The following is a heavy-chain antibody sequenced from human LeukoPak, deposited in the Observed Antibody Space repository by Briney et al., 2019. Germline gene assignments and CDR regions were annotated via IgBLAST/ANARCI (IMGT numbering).Heavy chain of an antibody. D-gene: IGHD2-2*01. CDR2: IVSSSGNI. CDR1: GFTFSSYS. Sequence: GGALRLSCAASGFTFSSYSMNWVRQAPGKGLEWISYIVSSSGNIYYADSVKGRFTISRDNAKNSLYLQMNSLRGEDTAVYYCARDSPADYWGQGTLVIVSS. J-gene: IGHJ4*02. V-gene: IGHV3-48*04. CDR3: ARDSPADY.